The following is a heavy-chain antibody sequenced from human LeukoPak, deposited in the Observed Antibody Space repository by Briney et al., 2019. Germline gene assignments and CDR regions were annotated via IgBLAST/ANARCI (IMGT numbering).Heavy chain of an antibody. CDR1: GGSFSGYY. J-gene: IGHJ4*02. D-gene: IGHD2-2*01. V-gene: IGHV4-34*01. CDR3: ARVLWGIVVVPAAMKIFDY. CDR2: INHSGST. Sequence: SETLSLTCAVYGGSFSGYYWSGIRQPPGKGLEWIGEINHSGSTNYNPSLKSRVTISVDTSKNQFSLKLSSVTAADTAVYYCARVLWGIVVVPAAMKIFDYWGQGTLVTVSS.